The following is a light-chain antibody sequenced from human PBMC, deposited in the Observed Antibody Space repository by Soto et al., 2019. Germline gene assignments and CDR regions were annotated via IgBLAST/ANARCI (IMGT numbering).Light chain of an antibody. Sequence: QSALTQPRSVSGSPGQSVTISCTGTSSDVGGYKFVSWYQQHPGKAPKFMIYEVSKRPSGVPDRFSGSKSGNTAFLTISGLQAEDEADYYCCPYAGFYTSVFGTGTKVTVL. CDR2: EVS. CDR1: SSDVGGYKF. CDR3: CPYAGFYTSV. V-gene: IGLV2-11*01. J-gene: IGLJ1*01.